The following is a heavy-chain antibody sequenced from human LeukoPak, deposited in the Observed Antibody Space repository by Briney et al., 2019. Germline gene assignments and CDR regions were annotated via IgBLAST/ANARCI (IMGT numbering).Heavy chain of an antibody. CDR3: AKGPRTYYYGSGSSF. Sequence: PGGSLRLSCVASGFTFRSYAMSWVRQAPGKGLEWVSAISGSGGSTYYADSVKGRFTISRDNSKNTLYVQMNSLRAEDTAVYYCAKGPRTYYYGSGSSFWGQGTTVTVSS. CDR2: ISGSGGST. D-gene: IGHD3-10*01. CDR1: GFTFRSYA. V-gene: IGHV3-23*01. J-gene: IGHJ6*02.